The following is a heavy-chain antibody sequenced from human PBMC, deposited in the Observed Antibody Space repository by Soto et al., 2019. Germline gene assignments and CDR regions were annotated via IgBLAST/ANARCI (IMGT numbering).Heavy chain of an antibody. D-gene: IGHD3-10*01. J-gene: IGHJ6*02. Sequence: PGGSLRLSCAASGFTFSSYAMHWVRQAPGKGLEWVAVISYDGSNKYYADSVKGRFTISRDNSKNTLYLQMNSLRAEDTAVYYCARDPPITMVRGVIIGDYYYGMDVWGQGTTVTVSS. CDR1: GFTFSSYA. CDR3: ARDPPITMVRGVIIGDYYYGMDV. V-gene: IGHV3-30-3*01. CDR2: ISYDGSNK.